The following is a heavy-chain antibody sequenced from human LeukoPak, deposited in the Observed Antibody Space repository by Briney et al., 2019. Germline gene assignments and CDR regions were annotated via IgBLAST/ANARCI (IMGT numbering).Heavy chain of an antibody. Sequence: ETLSLTCTVSGGSVSRYYWSWVRQPPGKGLEWVANIKQDGSEKLYVDSVKGRFTISRDNAENSVYLQMNSLRAEDTAVYYCARGRGLDYWGQGTLVTVSS. V-gene: IGHV3-7*04. CDR3: ARGRGLDY. CDR1: GGSVSRYY. J-gene: IGHJ4*02. D-gene: IGHD3-10*01. CDR2: IKQDGSEK.